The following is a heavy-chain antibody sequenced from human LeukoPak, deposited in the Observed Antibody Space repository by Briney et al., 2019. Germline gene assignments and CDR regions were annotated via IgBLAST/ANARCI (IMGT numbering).Heavy chain of an antibody. J-gene: IGHJ3*02. CDR2: INPSGGST. D-gene: IGHD3-22*01. CDR1: GYTFTSYY. CDR3: ARTYYDSSGWPAFDI. V-gene: IGHV1-46*01. Sequence: GASVKVSCKASGYTFTSYYMHWVRQAPGQGLEWMGIINPSGGSTSYAQKFQGRVTMTRDMSTSTVYMELSSLRSDDTAVYYCARTYYDSSGWPAFDIWGQGTMVTVSS.